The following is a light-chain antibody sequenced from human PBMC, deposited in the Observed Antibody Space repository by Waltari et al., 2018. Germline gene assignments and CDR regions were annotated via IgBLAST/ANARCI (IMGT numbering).Light chain of an antibody. CDR3: QSFDNMLSGGVV. J-gene: IGLJ2*01. CDR2: GNN. V-gene: IGLV1-40*01. CDR1: ASNIGAGHD. Sequence: QSVLTQPPSVSGTPGQRVTISCRGSASNIGAGHDVHWYQHLPGTAPKLLIYGNNNRPSGVPDRFSGSKSGTSASLAITGLQADDEADYFCQSFDNMLSGGVVFGGGTKLAVL.